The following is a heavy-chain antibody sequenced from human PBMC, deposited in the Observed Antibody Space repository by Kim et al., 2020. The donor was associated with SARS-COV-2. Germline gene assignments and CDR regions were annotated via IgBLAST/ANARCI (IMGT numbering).Heavy chain of an antibody. CDR3: ARDDFYGGGIAAARRFDP. CDR1: GGSISSYY. CDR2: IYYSGST. J-gene: IGHJ5*02. V-gene: IGHV4-59*13. D-gene: IGHD6-13*01. Sequence: SETLSLTCTVSGGSISSYYWSWIRQPPGKGLEWIGYIYYSGSTNYNPSLKSRVTISVDTSKNQFSLKLSSVTTADTAVYYCARDDFYGGGIAAARRFDPWGQGTLVTVSS.